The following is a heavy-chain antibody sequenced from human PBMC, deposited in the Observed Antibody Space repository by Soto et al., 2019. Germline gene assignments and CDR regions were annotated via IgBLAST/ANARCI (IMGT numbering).Heavy chain of an antibody. CDR1: GFTFSSYS. D-gene: IGHD3-10*01. CDR3: ARDFKESQYYYYCMDV. CDR2: ISSSSNYT. J-gene: IGHJ6*03. Sequence: EVQLVESGGGLVKPGGSLRLSCVVSGFTFSSYSMNWVRQAPGKGLEWVSAISSSSNYTYYADSVKGRFTISRDNAKNSLDLQMNSLRAEDTAVYYCARDFKESQYYYYCMDVWGKGTTVTVSS. V-gene: IGHV3-21*06.